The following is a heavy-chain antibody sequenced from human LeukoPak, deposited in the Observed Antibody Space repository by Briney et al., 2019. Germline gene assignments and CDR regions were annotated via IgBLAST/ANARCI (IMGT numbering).Heavy chain of an antibody. Sequence: GGSLRLSCAAPGFTFSSYWISWVRQAPGKGLEWVANIKRGGSEKYYVDSVKGRFTISRDNAKNSLYLQMNSLRAEDTAIYYCTRDKSCSSTSCQKYYFDYWGQGTLVTVSS. CDR1: GFTFSSYW. CDR3: TRDKSCSSTSCQKYYFDY. CDR2: IKRGGSEK. D-gene: IGHD2-2*01. J-gene: IGHJ4*02. V-gene: IGHV3-7*03.